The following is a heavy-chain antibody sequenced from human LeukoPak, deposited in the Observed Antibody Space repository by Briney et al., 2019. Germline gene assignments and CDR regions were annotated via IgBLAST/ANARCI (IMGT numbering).Heavy chain of an antibody. CDR2: INPNSGGT. CDR1: GSTFTGCY. Sequence: ASVKLSRKASGSTFTGCYMHWVRQAPGQGLEWMGWINPNSGGTNYALKFQGRVTVTRDTSISTAYMELSRLRSDDTAVYSCARDWASGDYGPGYYYYMDVWGKRTTVTVSS. D-gene: IGHD4-17*01. J-gene: IGHJ6*03. CDR3: ARDWASGDYGPGYYYYMDV. V-gene: IGHV1-2*02.